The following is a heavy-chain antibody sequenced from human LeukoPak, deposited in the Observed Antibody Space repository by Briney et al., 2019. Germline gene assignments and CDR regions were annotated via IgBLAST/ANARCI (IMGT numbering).Heavy chain of an antibody. CDR1: GGSISSGDYY. V-gene: IGHV4-30-2*01. J-gene: IGHJ2*01. CDR2: IYHSGST. Sequence: SETLSLTCTVSGGSISSGDYYWSWIRQPPGKGLEWIGYIYHSGSTYYNPSLKSRVTISVDRSKNQFSLKLSSVTAADTAVYYRARGTGETYWYFDLWGRGTLVTVSS. D-gene: IGHD1-1*01. CDR3: ARGTGETYWYFDL.